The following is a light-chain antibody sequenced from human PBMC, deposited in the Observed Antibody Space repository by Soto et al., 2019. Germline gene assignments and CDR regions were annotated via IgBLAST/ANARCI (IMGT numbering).Light chain of an antibody. CDR3: QQSYVTPYT. J-gene: IGKJ2*01. Sequence: DIQLTQSPSSLSAPVGDTVTITCRASQTITYYLNWYHQKPGKAPRLLVYAASSLQTGVPSRFSGSGSGTDFTLAISSLQPEDFGTYYCQQSYVTPYTFGQGTNLEI. V-gene: IGKV1-39*01. CDR2: AAS. CDR1: QTITYY.